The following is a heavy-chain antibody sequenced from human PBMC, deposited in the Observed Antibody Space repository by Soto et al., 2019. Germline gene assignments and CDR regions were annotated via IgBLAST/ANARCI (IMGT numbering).Heavy chain of an antibody. CDR3: ARTLRIVGASSAFDL. CDR1: GGSISSGDYY. J-gene: IGHJ3*01. D-gene: IGHD1-26*01. V-gene: IGHV4-30-4*01. CDR2: IYYSGST. Sequence: QVQLQESGPGLLRPSQTLSLTCTVSGGSISSGDYYWSWLRQPPGKGLEWIGFIYYSGSTYYTPSFKRRVTISVDASKNQFSLVLTSVPAADTGVYYCARTLRIVGASSAFDLWGQGTMVTVSS.